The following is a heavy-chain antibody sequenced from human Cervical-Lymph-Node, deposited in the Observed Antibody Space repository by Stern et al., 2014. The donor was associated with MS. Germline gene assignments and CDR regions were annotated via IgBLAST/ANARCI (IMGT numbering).Heavy chain of an antibody. Sequence: QVQLVQSGAEVKKPGSSVKVSCKASGGTFSSDVINWVRQAPGQGLDWMGGIIPTFGTTKYAQKFQGRVKITADESMSTAYMELSSLRSEDTALYYCATTFRWGQGTQITVSS. D-gene: IGHD3-10*01. CDR2: IIPTFGTT. CDR3: ATTFR. J-gene: IGHJ4*02. V-gene: IGHV1-69*12. CDR1: GGTFSSDV.